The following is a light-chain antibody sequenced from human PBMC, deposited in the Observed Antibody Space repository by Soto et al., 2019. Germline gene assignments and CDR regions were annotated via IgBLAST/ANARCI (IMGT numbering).Light chain of an antibody. Sequence: DIQMTQSPSSLSASVGDRVTITCWASQSINSYLNWYQQKPGKAPKLLIYAASSLQSGVPSRFSGSGSGTHFTLTISSLQPEDFATYYCQQSYSTPVAFGQGTKLEIK. J-gene: IGKJ2*01. CDR2: AAS. V-gene: IGKV1-39*01. CDR3: QQSYSTPVA. CDR1: QSINSY.